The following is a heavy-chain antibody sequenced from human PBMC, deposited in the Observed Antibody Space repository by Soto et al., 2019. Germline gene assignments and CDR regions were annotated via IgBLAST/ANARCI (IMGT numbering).Heavy chain of an antibody. Sequence: QVQLVQSGAEVKKPGASVKVSCKASGYTFITFGIGWVRQAPGQGPEWMGWISAYNGNTNYAQKFQGRVTMTTATSTRTAYMELRSLRSDDTAVYYCARSGDGNWFDPWGQGTLVTVSS. CDR3: ARSGDGNWFDP. CDR2: ISAYNGNT. J-gene: IGHJ5*02. D-gene: IGHD4-17*01. V-gene: IGHV1-18*01. CDR1: GYTFITFG.